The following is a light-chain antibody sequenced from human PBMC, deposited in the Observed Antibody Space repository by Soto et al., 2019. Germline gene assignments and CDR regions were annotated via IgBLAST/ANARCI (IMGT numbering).Light chain of an antibody. CDR3: QQYNSESVI. CDR1: QTISSW. J-gene: IGKJ5*01. CDR2: KTS. V-gene: IGKV1-5*03. Sequence: DIQMTQSPSTLSGSVGDRVTITCRASQTISSWLAWYQQKPGKAPKLLIYKTSMLETGVPSRFSGSGSGTEFTLTISSLQPDDFATYYCQQYNSESVIFGQGTRLEIK.